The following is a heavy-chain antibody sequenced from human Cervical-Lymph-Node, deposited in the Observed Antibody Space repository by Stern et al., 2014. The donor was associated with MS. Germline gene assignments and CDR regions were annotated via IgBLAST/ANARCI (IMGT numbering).Heavy chain of an antibody. D-gene: IGHD1-26*01. CDR3: TKAWES. V-gene: IGHV1-8*01. Sequence: VQLVQSGAEVKKPGASVKVSCKASGYIFTSDDINWVRQASGQGLEWMALINPDSGDTGYAQKFQGRVTLTRDTSINTAYMEMTRLTSDDTAIYYCTKAWESWGQGTLITVSS. CDR1: GYIFTSDD. J-gene: IGHJ5*02. CDR2: INPDSGDT.